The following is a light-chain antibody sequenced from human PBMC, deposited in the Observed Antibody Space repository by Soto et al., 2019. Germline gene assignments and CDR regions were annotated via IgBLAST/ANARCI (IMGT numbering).Light chain of an antibody. Sequence: QSALTQPASVSGSPGQSITISRTGTSSDVGGYNYVSWYQQHPGKAPKLMIYEVSNRPSGVSNRFSDSKSGNPSSLTLSGLQAEDVADYYCSSYTSSSSYVFGTGTKVTVL. J-gene: IGLJ1*01. CDR1: SSDVGGYNY. V-gene: IGLV2-14*01. CDR2: EVS. CDR3: SSYTSSSSYV.